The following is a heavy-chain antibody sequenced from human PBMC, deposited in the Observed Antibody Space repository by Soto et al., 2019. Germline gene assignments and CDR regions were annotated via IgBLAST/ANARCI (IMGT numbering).Heavy chain of an antibody. Sequence: ASVKVSCKASGYTFTSYGISWVRQAPGQGLEWMGWISAYNGNTNYAQKLQGRVTMTTDTSTSTAYMELRSLRSDDTAVYYCARERSQTYYYGSGSYCYDYWGQGTLVTVSS. CDR3: ARERSQTYYYGSGSYCYDY. CDR2: ISAYNGNT. CDR1: GYTFTSYG. J-gene: IGHJ4*02. V-gene: IGHV1-18*01. D-gene: IGHD3-10*01.